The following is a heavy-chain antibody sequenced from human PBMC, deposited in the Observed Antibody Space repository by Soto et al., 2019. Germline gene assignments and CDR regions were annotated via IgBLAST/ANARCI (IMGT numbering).Heavy chain of an antibody. CDR2: ISGSGGGT. V-gene: IGHV3-23*01. CDR1: GLTFSSYA. CDR3: VKREGYDNGYFDC. Sequence: PGGSLRLSCAASGLTFSSYAMNWVRQAPGKGLEWVSGISGSGGGTYYADSVKGRFTISRDNSKNTLYLQMNSLRAEDTAVYFCVKREGYDNGYFDCWGRGTLVTVSS. D-gene: IGHD5-12*01. J-gene: IGHJ4*02.